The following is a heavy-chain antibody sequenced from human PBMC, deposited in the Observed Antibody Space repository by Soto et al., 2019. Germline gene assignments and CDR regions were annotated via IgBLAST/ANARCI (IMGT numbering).Heavy chain of an antibody. D-gene: IGHD3-3*01. J-gene: IGHJ2*01. V-gene: IGHV3-48*03. CDR2: ISSSGSTI. Sequence: EVQLVESGGGLVQPGGSLRLSCAASGFTFSSYEMNWVRQAPGKGLEWVSYISSSGSTIYYADSVKGRFTISRDNAKNSLYLQMNSLRAEDTAVYYCARGYDFWSGYLGFDLWGRGTLVTVSS. CDR1: GFTFSSYE. CDR3: ARGYDFWSGYLGFDL.